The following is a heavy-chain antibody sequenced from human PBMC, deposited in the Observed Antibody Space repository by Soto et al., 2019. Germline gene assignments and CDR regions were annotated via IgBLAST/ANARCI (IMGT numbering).Heavy chain of an antibody. CDR2: ISGSGGST. V-gene: IGHV3-23*01. D-gene: IGHD3-22*01. CDR1: GFTFSSYA. CDR3: AKGAEYYDSSGYYSTYWYFDL. Sequence: GESLKISCAASGFTFSSYAMSWVRQAPGKGLEWVSAISGSGGSTYYADSVKGRFTISRDNSKNTLYLQMNSLRAEDTAVYYCAKGAEYYDSSGYYSTYWYFDLWGRGTLVTVSS. J-gene: IGHJ2*01.